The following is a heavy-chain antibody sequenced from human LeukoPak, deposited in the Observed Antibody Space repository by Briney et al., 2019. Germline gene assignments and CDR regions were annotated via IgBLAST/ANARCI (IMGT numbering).Heavy chain of an antibody. J-gene: IGHJ6*02. V-gene: IGHV1-18*01. CDR3: ARDRLDFWSGYFYHGMDV. D-gene: IGHD3-3*01. Sequence: ASVKVSCKASGYTFNNYGISWVRQAPGQGLEWMGWISAYNGNTNYAQRVQGRVTMTTDTSTSTANMELRSLRSDDTAVYYCARDRLDFWSGYFYHGMDVWGQGTTVTVSS. CDR2: ISAYNGNT. CDR1: GYTFNNYG.